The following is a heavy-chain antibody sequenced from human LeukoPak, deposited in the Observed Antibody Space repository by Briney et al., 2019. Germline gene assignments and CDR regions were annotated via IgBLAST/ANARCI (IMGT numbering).Heavy chain of an antibody. CDR3: VRVGATFAAFEI. J-gene: IGHJ3*02. V-gene: IGHV3-74*01. CDR1: GFTISSYW. CDR2: INREGSTT. Sequence: GGSLRLSCAASGFTISSYWMHWVRQAPGKGLVWVSRINREGSTTNYADSVKGRFTISRDNAKNTLYLQMNSLRVEDTAVYYCVRVGATFAAFEIWGQGTIVTVSS. D-gene: IGHD1-26*01.